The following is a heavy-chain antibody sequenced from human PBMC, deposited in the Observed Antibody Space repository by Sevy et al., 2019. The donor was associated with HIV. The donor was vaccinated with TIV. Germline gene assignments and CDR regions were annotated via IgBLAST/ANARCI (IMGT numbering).Heavy chain of an antibody. D-gene: IGHD2-15*01. CDR3: ASEYCSRGSCFFDY. V-gene: IGHV3-53*01. J-gene: IGHJ4*02. CDR1: GFDIRSNY. Sequence: GGSLRLSCVVSGFDIRSNYMSWVRQAPGKGLEWVSHSYAGGTAYNADSVKGGFTFSRDDSKNTVSLQMRSLRVEDSAVYYCASEYCSRGSCFFDYWGQGIQVTVSS. CDR2: SYAGGTA.